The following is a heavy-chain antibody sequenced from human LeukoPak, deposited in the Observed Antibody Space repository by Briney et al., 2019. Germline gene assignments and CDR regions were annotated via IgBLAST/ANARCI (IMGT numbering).Heavy chain of an antibody. Sequence: SETLSLTCTVSGGSISSYYWSWIRQPPGKGLEWIGYIYYSGSTNYNPSLKSRVTISVDTSKNQFSLKLSSVTAADTAVYYCARGIAAGWFDPWGQGTLVTVSS. CDR1: GGSISSYY. D-gene: IGHD6-13*01. V-gene: IGHV4-59*08. CDR2: IYYSGST. J-gene: IGHJ5*02. CDR3: ARGIAAGWFDP.